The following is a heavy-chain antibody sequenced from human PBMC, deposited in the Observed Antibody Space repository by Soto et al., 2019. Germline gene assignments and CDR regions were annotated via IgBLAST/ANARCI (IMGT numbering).Heavy chain of an antibody. CDR2: MSHSGGT. J-gene: IGHJ3*02. D-gene: IGHD1-1*01. CDR3: ARVERGTATTVVDAFDI. V-gene: IGHV4-34*01. CDR1: GGSVNSGNYY. Sequence: QVQLQQWGAGLLKPSETLTLTCAVNGGSVNSGNYYWSWIRQPPGKGLEWIGEMSHSGGTHFNPSLKRRVTKSVDTSKNQFSLKMSSVTAADTALYYCARVERGTATTVVDAFDIWGPGTMVTVSS.